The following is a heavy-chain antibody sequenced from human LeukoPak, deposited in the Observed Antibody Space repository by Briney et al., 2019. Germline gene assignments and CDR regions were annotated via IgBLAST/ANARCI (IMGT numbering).Heavy chain of an antibody. CDR3: ARDRYYYGSGSYYGGAFDP. J-gene: IGHJ5*02. D-gene: IGHD3-10*01. V-gene: IGHV1-46*01. Sequence: ASVKVSCKASGYTFTSYYMHWVRQAPGQGLEWMGIINPSGGSTSYAQKFQGRVTMTRDTSTSTVYVELSSLRSEDTAVYYCARDRYYYGSGSYYGGAFDPWGQGTLVIVSS. CDR2: INPSGGST. CDR1: GYTFTSYY.